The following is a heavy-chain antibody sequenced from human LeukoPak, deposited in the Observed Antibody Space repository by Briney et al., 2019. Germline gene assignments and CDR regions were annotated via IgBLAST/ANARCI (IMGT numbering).Heavy chain of an antibody. CDR1: GFTLDDYG. Sequence: VGSLGLSCAASGFTLDDYGMSWVRQAPGKGLEWVSGINWNGGSTGYADSVKGRFTISRDNAKNSLYLQMNSLRAEDTALYYCARYTRLYYFDFASSWFDRWGQGTLVTVSS. V-gene: IGHV3-20*04. CDR3: ARYTRLYYFDFASSWFDR. J-gene: IGHJ5*02. D-gene: IGHD3-22*01. CDR2: INWNGGST.